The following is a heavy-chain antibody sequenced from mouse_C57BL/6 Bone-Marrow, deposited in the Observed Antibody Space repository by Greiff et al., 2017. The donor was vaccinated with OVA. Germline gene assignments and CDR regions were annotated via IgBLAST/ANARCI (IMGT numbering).Heavy chain of an antibody. CDR1: GFTFSSYG. CDR3: ARQDYSKGY. D-gene: IGHD2-5*01. Sequence: ECGGDLVKPGGSLKLSCAASGFTFSSYGMSWVRQTPDKRLEWVATISSGGSYTYYPDSVKGRFTISRDNAKNTLYLQMSSLKSEDTAMYYCARQDYSKGYWGQGTTLTVSS. CDR2: ISSGGSYT. V-gene: IGHV5-6*01. J-gene: IGHJ2*01.